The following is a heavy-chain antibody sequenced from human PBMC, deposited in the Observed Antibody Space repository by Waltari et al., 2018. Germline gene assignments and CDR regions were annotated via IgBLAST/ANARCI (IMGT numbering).Heavy chain of an antibody. CDR3: ARDPVSYYYDSSGPPDY. Sequence: EVQLVESGGGLVKPGGSLRLSCAASGFTFSSYSMNWVRQAPGKGLEWVSSISSSSSYIYYADSVKGRFTISRDNAKNSLYLQMNSLRAEDTAVYYCARDPVSYYYDSSGPPDYWGQGTLVTVSS. CDR2: ISSSSSYI. J-gene: IGHJ4*02. D-gene: IGHD3-22*01. V-gene: IGHV3-21*01. CDR1: GFTFSSYS.